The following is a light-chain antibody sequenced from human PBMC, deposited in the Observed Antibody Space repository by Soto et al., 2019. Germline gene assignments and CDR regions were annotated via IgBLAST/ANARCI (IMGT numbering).Light chain of an antibody. J-gene: IGLJ1*01. CDR3: SSYTSSSTYV. CDR1: SSDVGDYNY. V-gene: IGLV2-14*01. Sequence: QSALTQPASVSGSPGPSITISCTGASSDVGDYNYVSWYQHPQGKAPKLLIYEVNNRPSGVSDRFSGSKSGNVASLTISWLQAEDEADYYCSSYTSSSTYVFGAGTRSRS. CDR2: EVN.